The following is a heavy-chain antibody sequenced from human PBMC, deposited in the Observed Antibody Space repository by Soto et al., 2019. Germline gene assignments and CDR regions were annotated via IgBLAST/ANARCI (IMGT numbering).Heavy chain of an antibody. Sequence: EVQMLESGGGLAQPGGSLRLSCAVSGFICSSYDMSWVRQAPGKGLEWVSTIRVGGSTHYEDSVKGRFTISRDTSKNTVYLQMNSLTAGDTAVYYCAKATATGGGAFEIYGQGTMVTVSS. J-gene: IGHJ3*02. D-gene: IGHD2-8*02. CDR2: IRVGGST. V-gene: IGHV3-23*01. CDR3: AKATATGGGAFEI. CDR1: GFICSSYD.